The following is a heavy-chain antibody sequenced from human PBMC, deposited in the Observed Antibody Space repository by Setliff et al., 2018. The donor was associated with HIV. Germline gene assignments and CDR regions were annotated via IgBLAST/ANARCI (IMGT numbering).Heavy chain of an antibody. J-gene: IGHJ3*02. V-gene: IGHV4-39*01. D-gene: IGHD3-22*01. Sequence: PSETLSLTCTVSGGSLSSSNYYCGWIRQPPGKGLEWIGSIYYSGNTYYNPSLKSRVTISGDTSKKQFSLKLRAVTAADTAVYYCARHSITLVVGVPERDDAFDIWGQGTMVTVS. CDR1: GGSLSSSNYY. CDR3: ARHSITLVVGVPERDDAFDI. CDR2: IYYSGNT.